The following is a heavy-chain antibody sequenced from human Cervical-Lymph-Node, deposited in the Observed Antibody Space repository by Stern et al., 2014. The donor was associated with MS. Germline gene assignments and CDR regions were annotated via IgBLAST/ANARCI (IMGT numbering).Heavy chain of an antibody. J-gene: IGHJ6*02. D-gene: IGHD1-20*01. CDR3: ARSGGPGSHYNWNYFSGMEV. CDR2: FIPISATT. Sequence: QVQLGQSGAEVKKPGSSVKVSCEASGGTLTSYAINWGRQAPGQGLEWMGGFIPISATTNYAQKFQGRVTITADESTNTAYMELSSLRSEDTAVYYCARSGGPGSHYNWNYFSGMEVWGQGTTVTVSS. CDR1: GGTLTSYA. V-gene: IGHV1-69*01.